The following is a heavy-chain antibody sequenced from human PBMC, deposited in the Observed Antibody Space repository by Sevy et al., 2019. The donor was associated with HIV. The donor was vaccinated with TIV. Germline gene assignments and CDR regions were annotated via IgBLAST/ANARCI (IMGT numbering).Heavy chain of an antibody. CDR3: ARRGGSGSYYFDS. D-gene: IGHD6-19*01. CDR2: IISFFDMT. Sequence: ASVKVSCKASGGTISRDGISWVRQAPGQGLEWMGGIISFFDMTNYAQKFQGRVTISADESTSTVYMELSSLRFEDTAVYYCARRGGSGSYYFDSWGQGTLVTVS. V-gene: IGHV1-69*13. J-gene: IGHJ4*02. CDR1: GGTISRDG.